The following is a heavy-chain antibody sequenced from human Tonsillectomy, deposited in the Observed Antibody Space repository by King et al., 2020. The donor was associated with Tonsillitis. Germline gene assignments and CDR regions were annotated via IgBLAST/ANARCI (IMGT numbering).Heavy chain of an antibody. J-gene: IGHJ4*02. CDR3: ARALHQLLSLFDY. CDR2: ISSSSSTI. Sequence: VQLVESGGGLVQPGGSLRHSCAASGFTFSSYSMNWVRQAPGKGLEWVSYISSSSSTIYYADSVKGRFTISRDNAKNSLYLQMNSLRAEDTAVYYCARALHQLLSLFDYWGQGTLVTVSS. CDR1: GFTFSSYS. V-gene: IGHV3-48*01. D-gene: IGHD2-2*01.